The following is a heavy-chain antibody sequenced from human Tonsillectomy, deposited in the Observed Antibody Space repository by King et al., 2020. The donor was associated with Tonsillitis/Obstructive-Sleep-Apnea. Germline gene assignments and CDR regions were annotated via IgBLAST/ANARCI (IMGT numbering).Heavy chain of an antibody. D-gene: IGHD3-3*01. CDR2: MSFDGSNK. CDR3: AGVGSAEWLLFYYYGMDV. Sequence: VQLVESGGGVVQPGRSLRLSCAASGFTFSSYAMHWVRQAPGKGLEWVAVMSFDGSNKYYADSVKGRFTISRDNSKNTLYLQMNSLRAEDTAVYYCAGVGSAEWLLFYYYGMDVWGQGTTVTVSS. J-gene: IGHJ6*02. V-gene: IGHV3-30*04. CDR1: GFTFSSYA.